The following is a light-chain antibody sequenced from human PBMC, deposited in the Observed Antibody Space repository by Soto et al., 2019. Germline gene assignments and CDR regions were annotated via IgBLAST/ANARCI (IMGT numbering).Light chain of an antibody. Sequence: IMLTQSPGTLSLSPGERATLSCRASQSVSTYLAWYQQKPGQAPRLLIDGASSRATGIPDRFRGSGSGTDFTLTISRLEPEDFAVYYCQHYVSSPRTFGQGTKLEIK. CDR1: QSVSTY. CDR2: GAS. V-gene: IGKV3-20*01. J-gene: IGKJ2*01. CDR3: QHYVSSPRT.